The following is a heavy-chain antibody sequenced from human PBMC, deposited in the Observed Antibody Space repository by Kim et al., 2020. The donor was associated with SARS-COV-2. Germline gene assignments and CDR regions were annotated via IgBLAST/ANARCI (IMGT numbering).Heavy chain of an antibody. CDR3: TSLRWSYSYA. Sequence: GGSLRLSCAASGFTVSSNSVSWVRQAPGKGLEWVSTIYSDGATRYADSVKGRFTISRDNTKNTFYLQMNSLRAEDTAVYFCTSLRWSYSYAWGQGTLVTVSS. CDR1: GFTVSSNS. D-gene: IGHD3-10*01. CDR2: IYSDGAT. V-gene: IGHV3-53*01. J-gene: IGHJ5*02.